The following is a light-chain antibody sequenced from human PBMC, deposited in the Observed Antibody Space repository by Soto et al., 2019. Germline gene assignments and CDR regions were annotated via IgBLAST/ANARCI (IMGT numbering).Light chain of an antibody. J-gene: IGLJ2*01. CDR2: DVD. CDR3: SSYTSSSTYVL. Sequence: QSALTQPASVSGSPGQSITISCTGSSSDAGGYSYVSWYQHHPGKAPKLMIYDVDNRPSGVSNRFSGSKSGNTASLTISGLQAEDEADYYCSSYTSSSTYVLFGGGTKLTVL. CDR1: SSDAGGYSY. V-gene: IGLV2-14*03.